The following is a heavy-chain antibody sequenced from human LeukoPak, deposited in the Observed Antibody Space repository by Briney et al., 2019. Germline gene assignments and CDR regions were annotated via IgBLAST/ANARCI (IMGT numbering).Heavy chain of an antibody. CDR1: GFTFSNYA. D-gene: IGHD2-2*02. CDR2: ISGSGGST. J-gene: IGHJ4*02. Sequence: GGSLRLSWAAAGFTFSNYAMSWVSQAPGKGIEWVSDISGSGGSTYYTDSVKGRFTISRDNSNNTLYLQMNSLGADDTAVYYCAKSRSSSISCYNYWGQGTLVTVS. V-gene: IGHV3-23*01. CDR3: AKSRSSSISCYNY.